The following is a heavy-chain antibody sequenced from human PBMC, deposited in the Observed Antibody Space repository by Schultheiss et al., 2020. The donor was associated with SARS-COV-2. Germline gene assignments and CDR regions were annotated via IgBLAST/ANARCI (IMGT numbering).Heavy chain of an antibody. CDR1: GGSISSYY. Sequence: SETLSLTCTVSGGSISSYYWSWIRQPPGKGLEWIGYIYYSGSTNYNPSLKSRVTISVDTSKNQFSLKLSSVTAADTAVYYCARAPWGYGGNSHFDYWGQGTLVTVSS. J-gene: IGHJ4*02. D-gene: IGHD4-23*01. CDR2: IYYSGST. V-gene: IGHV4-59*12. CDR3: ARAPWGYGGNSHFDY.